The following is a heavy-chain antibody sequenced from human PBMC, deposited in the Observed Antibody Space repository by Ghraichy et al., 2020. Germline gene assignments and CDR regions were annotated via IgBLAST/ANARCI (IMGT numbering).Heavy chain of an antibody. CDR1: GYSFTSYW. D-gene: IGHD3-16*01. CDR3: ARLPRLTGSASVMEV. J-gene: IGHJ6*02. CDR2: IYPSDSET. Sequence: GGSLNISCTGSGYSFTSYWIAWVRQMPGKGLEWMGFIYPSDSETRYSPSFQGQVTISADKSITTAYLRWSSLKAADTAMYYCARLPRLTGSASVMEVWGQGTTVTVSS. V-gene: IGHV5-51*01.